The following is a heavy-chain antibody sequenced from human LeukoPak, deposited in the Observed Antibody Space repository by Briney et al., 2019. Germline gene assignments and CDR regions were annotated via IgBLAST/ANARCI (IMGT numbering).Heavy chain of an antibody. CDR1: GYTFTSFA. CDR3: ARTAYDILTGEIHNWFDP. J-gene: IGHJ5*02. D-gene: IGHD3-9*01. V-gene: IGHV1-3*01. Sequence: ASVKVSCKASGYTFTSFAIHWARQAPGQRLEWMGWINAGNGNTKYSQKFQGRVTISRDTSASTAYMELSSLRSEDTAVYFCARTAYDILTGEIHNWFDPWGQGTLVTVSS. CDR2: INAGNGNT.